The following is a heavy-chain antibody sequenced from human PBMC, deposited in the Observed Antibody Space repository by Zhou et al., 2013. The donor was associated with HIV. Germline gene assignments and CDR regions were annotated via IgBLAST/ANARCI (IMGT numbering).Heavy chain of an antibody. CDR3: ARDRPNVDIVGCMDV. D-gene: IGHD5-12*01. CDR1: GGTFSSYA. Sequence: QVQLVQSGAEVKKPGSSVKVSCKASGGTFSSYAISWVRQAPGQGLEWMGRIIPILGIANYAQKFQGRVTITADKSTSTAYMELSSLRSEDTAVYYCARDRPNVDIVGCMDVWGKGTTVTVSS. V-gene: IGHV1-69*04. J-gene: IGHJ6*03. CDR2: IIPILGIA.